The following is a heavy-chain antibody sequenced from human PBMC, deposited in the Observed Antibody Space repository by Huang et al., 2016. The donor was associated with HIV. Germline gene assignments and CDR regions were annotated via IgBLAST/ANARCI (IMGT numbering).Heavy chain of an antibody. D-gene: IGHD3-10*01. CDR1: GGSIRSSDYH. J-gene: IGHJ6*03. CDR3: ARHREGPVAYYSGWGSHLNYMDV. Sequence: QLLLQESGPGLVKPSEALALTCVVSGGSIRSSDYHWGWIRQPPGKGLEWIGRSYYNGSTHYSPSLKSGVTIAVYTSKNLFFPSLTSMTAADTAVYYWARHREGPVAYYSGWGSHLNYMDVWGRGRTVVVSS. V-gene: IGHV4-39*01. CDR2: SYYNGST.